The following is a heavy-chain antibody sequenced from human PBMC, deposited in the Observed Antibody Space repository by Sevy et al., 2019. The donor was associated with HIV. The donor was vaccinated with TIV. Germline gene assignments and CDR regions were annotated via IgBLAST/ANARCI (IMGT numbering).Heavy chain of an antibody. D-gene: IGHD4-4*01. CDR3: ARLTTQPTSDLYGMDV. CDR2: LNSDGGVT. J-gene: IGHJ6*02. V-gene: IGHV1-2*02. Sequence: ASVKVSCKASGYIFTDYYIHWVRQAPGQGLEWMAWLNSDGGVTNYAQRFQGEVTVTRDTSLSTAYLELSRLKSNDTAIYYCARLTTQPTSDLYGMDVWDQGTRVTVSS. CDR1: GYIFTDYY.